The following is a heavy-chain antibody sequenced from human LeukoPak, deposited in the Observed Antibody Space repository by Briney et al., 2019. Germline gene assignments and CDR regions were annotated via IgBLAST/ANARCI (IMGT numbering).Heavy chain of an antibody. CDR1: GGTFSSYA. CDR2: IIPILGIA. D-gene: IGHD6-6*01. V-gene: IGHV1-69*04. J-gene: IGHJ6*02. Sequence: SVKVSCKASGGTFSSYAISWVRQAPGQGLERMGRIIPILGIANYAQKFQGRVAITADKSTSTAYMELSSLRSEDTAVYYCARVESSSSSLTAYYYYGMDVWGQGTTVTVSS. CDR3: ARVESSSSSLTAYYYYGMDV.